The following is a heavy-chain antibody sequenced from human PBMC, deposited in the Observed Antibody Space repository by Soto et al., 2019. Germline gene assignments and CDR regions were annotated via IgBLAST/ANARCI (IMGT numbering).Heavy chain of an antibody. V-gene: IGHV3-30*09. CDR1: GFKYTDFA. D-gene: IGHD3-22*01. Sequence: GGSLRLSCAASGFKYTDFALHWVRQAPGKGLEWVAIISYDGSDKYYADSVKGRFVISRDNPKNTLYLEMNSLRPEDTAVYFCARRAWDSYYAMDVWGQGTTVTVSS. J-gene: IGHJ6*02. CDR3: ARRAWDSYYAMDV. CDR2: ISYDGSDK.